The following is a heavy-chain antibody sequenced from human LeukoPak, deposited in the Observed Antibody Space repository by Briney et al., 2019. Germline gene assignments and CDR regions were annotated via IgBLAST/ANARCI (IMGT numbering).Heavy chain of an antibody. CDR1: GYTFTGYY. CDR3: ARASTPFVGEHLHPMDV. D-gene: IGHD3-10*01. J-gene: IGHJ6*02. V-gene: IGHV1-2*04. Sequence: ASVKVSCKASGYTFTGYYMHWVRQAPGQGLEWMGWINPNSGGTNYAQKFQGWVTMTRDTSISTAYMELSRLRSDDTAVYYCARASTPFVGEHLHPMDVWGQGTTVTVSS. CDR2: INPNSGGT.